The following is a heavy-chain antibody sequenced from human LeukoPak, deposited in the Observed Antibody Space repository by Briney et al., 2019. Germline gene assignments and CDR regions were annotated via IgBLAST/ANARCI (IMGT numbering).Heavy chain of an antibody. Sequence: SETLSLTCTVSGGSISSSSYYWGWIRQPPGKGLEWIGSIYYSGSTYYNPSLKSRVTISVDTSKNQFSLKLSSVTAADTAAYYCARHAVPSNYFDYWGQGTLVTVSS. V-gene: IGHV4-39*01. CDR1: GGSISSSSYY. J-gene: IGHJ4*02. CDR3: ARHAVPSNYFDY. CDR2: IYYSGST.